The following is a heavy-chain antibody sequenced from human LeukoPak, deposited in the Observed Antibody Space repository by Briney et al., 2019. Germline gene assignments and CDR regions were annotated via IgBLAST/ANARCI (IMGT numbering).Heavy chain of an antibody. CDR1: GDGVSNDSAA. V-gene: IGHV6-1*01. Sequence: SQTLSLTCVISGDGVSNDSAAWNWIRQSPSRGLEWLGRTYYRSKWYNDYGVSVKSRININPDTSKNHFSLQLSSVTPEDTAVYYCVRGGQGDGHSADEGFDIWGQGTMVIVS. CDR3: VRGGQGDGHSADEGFDI. J-gene: IGHJ3*02. D-gene: IGHD5-18*01. CDR2: TYYRSKWYN.